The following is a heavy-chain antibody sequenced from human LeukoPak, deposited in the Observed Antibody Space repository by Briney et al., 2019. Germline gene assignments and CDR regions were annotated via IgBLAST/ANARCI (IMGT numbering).Heavy chain of an antibody. D-gene: IGHD4-17*01. Sequence: GGSLRLSCAASGFTFSTYSMNWVRQAPGKGLEWVSRISSSSNYIYYADSVKGRFTISRDNAKNSLYLQMNSLRAEDTAVYYCARASGDYLVDYWGQGTLVTVSS. CDR3: ARASGDYLVDY. V-gene: IGHV3-21*01. CDR2: ISSSSNYI. CDR1: GFTFSTYS. J-gene: IGHJ4*02.